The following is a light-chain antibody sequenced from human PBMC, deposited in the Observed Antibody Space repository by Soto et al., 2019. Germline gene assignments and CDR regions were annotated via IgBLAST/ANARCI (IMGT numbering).Light chain of an antibody. CDR2: DAS. J-gene: IGKJ2*01. V-gene: IGKV3-11*01. CDR3: QQRSNWPPT. CDR1: QSVSSY. Sequence: EIVLTQSPATLSLSPGERATLSCRASQSVSSYLAWYQPKPGQAPRLLIYDASNRATGIPARFSGSGSGTDFTLTISSLEPEDFAVYYSQQRSNWPPTFGQGTKLEIK.